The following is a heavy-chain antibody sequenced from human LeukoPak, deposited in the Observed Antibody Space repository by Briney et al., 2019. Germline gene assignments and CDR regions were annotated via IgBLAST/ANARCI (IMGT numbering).Heavy chain of an antibody. CDR3: ATLMIVVGGWFDP. J-gene: IGHJ5*02. V-gene: IGHV1-18*01. CDR2: ISAYNGNT. Sequence: ASVKVSCKASGYTFTSYGISWVRQAPGQGLEWMGWISAYNGNTNYAQKFQGRVTMTEDTSTDTAYMELSSLRSEDTAVYYCATLMIVVGGWFDPWGQGTLVTVSS. CDR1: GYTFTSYG. D-gene: IGHD3-22*01.